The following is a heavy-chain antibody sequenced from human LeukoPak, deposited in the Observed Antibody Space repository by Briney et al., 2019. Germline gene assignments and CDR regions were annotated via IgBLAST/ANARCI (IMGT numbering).Heavy chain of an antibody. CDR2: IFSSGST. D-gene: IGHD2/OR15-2a*01. CDR3: ARLTKFLTTYYPTP. J-gene: IGHJ5*02. V-gene: IGHV4-59*08. CDR1: GGSITGYY. Sequence: SETLSLTCTVSGGSITGYYWSWIRQPPGKGLEWVGYIFSSGSTNYNPSLKSRVTISLDTSKSQFSLELISVTASDTAVYYCARLTKFLTTYYPTPWGQGTLVTVSS.